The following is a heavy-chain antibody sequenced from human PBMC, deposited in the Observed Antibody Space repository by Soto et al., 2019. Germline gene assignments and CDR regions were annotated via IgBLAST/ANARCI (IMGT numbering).Heavy chain of an antibody. J-gene: IGHJ5*02. D-gene: IGHD6-13*01. CDR1: GFSFSSYA. Sequence: PGGSLRLSCAASGFSFSSYAMHWVRQAPGKGLEWVAVISYDGNNKYYADSVKGRFTISRDNSKNTLYLQRNSRRAEDTAVYYCATAMYSSSWDGKQYNWFDPWGQGTLVTVSS. CDR3: ATAMYSSSWDGKQYNWFDP. V-gene: IGHV3-30-3*01. CDR2: ISYDGNNK.